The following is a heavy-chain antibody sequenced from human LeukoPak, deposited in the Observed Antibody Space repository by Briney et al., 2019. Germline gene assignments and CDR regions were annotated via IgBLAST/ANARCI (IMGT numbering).Heavy chain of an antibody. CDR1: GFTFSSYA. Sequence: GGSLRLSCAASGFTFSSYAMSWVRQAPGKGLEWVSASSGSGGSTYYADSVKGRFTISRDNSKNTLYLQMNSLRAEDTAVYYCAKDPWGRNYYDSSGYSAWGQGTLVTVSS. D-gene: IGHD3-22*01. CDR2: SSGSGGST. J-gene: IGHJ5*02. CDR3: AKDPWGRNYYDSSGYSA. V-gene: IGHV3-23*01.